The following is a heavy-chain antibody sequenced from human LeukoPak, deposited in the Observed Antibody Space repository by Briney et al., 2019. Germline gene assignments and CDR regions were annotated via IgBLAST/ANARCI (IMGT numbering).Heavy chain of an antibody. CDR1: GFTFSTYT. CDR2: ISSSGSTI. CDR3: GRAFPPLRTSSAGDL. J-gene: IGHJ4*02. D-gene: IGHD3-16*01. Sequence: QLGGPLRLSCVASGFTFSTYTFNWVRQAPGKGLEWVSYISSSGSTIYYADSVKGRFTISRDNAKNSLYLQMNSLGAEDTAIYYCGRAFPPLRTSSAGDLWGQGILVTVSS. V-gene: IGHV3-48*04.